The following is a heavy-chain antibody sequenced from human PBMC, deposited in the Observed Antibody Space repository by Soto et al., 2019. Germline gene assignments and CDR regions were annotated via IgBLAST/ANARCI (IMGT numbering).Heavy chain of an antibody. J-gene: IGHJ3*02. CDR3: TTDLYCSGGSCSEAGDALDI. CDR2: IRSKANSYVT. CDR1: GFTLSGSA. Sequence: GESLKISCAASGFTLSGSAIHWVRQASGKGLEWIGRIRSKANSYVTAYAASVKDRFTISRDDSENMAFLQMNSLKIEDTAVYYCTTDLYCSGGSCSEAGDALDIWGQGTVVTVSS. D-gene: IGHD2-15*01. V-gene: IGHV3-73*01.